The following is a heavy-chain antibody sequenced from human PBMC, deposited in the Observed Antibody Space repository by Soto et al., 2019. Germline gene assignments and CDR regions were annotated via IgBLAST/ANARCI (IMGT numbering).Heavy chain of an antibody. CDR1: GFTFSNYE. J-gene: IGHJ2*01. D-gene: IGHD1-20*01. V-gene: IGHV3-48*03. CDR3: ARLPTITGTAYWYFDL. Sequence: PGGSLRLSCVASGFTFSNYEMAWVRRTPGKGLGWVSYLISSVNTTSYSDSVKGRFSISRDNARNSLFLQMNSLRAEDTAVYYCARLPTITGTAYWYFDLWGRGTLVTVSS. CDR2: LISSVNTT.